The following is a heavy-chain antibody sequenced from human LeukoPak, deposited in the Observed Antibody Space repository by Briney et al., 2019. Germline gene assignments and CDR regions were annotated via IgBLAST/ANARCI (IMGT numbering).Heavy chain of an antibody. CDR3: AMGKRCGGYDYCWFDP. D-gene: IGHD5-12*01. CDR1: GGTFSSYA. J-gene: IGHJ5*02. CDR2: IIPIFGTA. Sequence: GASVNVSCKASGGTFSSYAISWVRQAPGQGLEWMGGIIPIFGTANYAQKFQGRVTITTDESTSTAYMELSSLRSEDTAVYYCAMGKRCGGYDYCWFDPWGQGTLVTVSS. V-gene: IGHV1-69*05.